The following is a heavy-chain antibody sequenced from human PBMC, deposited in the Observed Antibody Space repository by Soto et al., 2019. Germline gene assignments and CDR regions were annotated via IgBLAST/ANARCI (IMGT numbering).Heavy chain of an antibody. Sequence: ASVKVSCKASGYTFTSYAMHWVRQAPGQRLEWMGWINAGNGNTKYSQKFQGRVTITRDTSASTAYMELSSLRSEDKAVYYCAIALGIAAAPSFDYRGQGTLVTVSS. J-gene: IGHJ4*02. D-gene: IGHD6-13*01. CDR2: INAGNGNT. CDR3: AIALGIAAAPSFDY. V-gene: IGHV1-3*01. CDR1: GYTFTSYA.